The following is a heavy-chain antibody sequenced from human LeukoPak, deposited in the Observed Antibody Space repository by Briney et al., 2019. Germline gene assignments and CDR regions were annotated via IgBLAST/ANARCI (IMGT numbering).Heavy chain of an antibody. CDR3: AREGLAAAGLDY. CDR2: ISSSSGYK. Sequence: GGSLRLSCAASGFSFSSFSMNWVRQAPGKGLEWVSSISSSSGYKYYADSMKGQFTVSRDNAKNSLYLQMNSLRVEDTAVYFCAREGLAAAGLDYWGQGTLVTVSS. CDR1: GFSFSSFS. D-gene: IGHD6-13*01. J-gene: IGHJ4*02. V-gene: IGHV3-21*01.